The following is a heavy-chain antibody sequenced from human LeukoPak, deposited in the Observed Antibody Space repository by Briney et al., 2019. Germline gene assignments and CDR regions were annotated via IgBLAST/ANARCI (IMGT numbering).Heavy chain of an antibody. CDR2: ISYDGSNK. V-gene: IGHV3-30-3*01. D-gene: IGHD4-17*01. Sequence: AGGSLRLSCAASGFTFSSYAMHWVRQAPGKGLEWVAVISYDGSNKYYADSVKGRFTISRDNSKNTLYLQMNSLRAEDTAVFYCAKVYGDYAWYFDYWGQGTLVTASS. CDR1: GFTFSSYA. J-gene: IGHJ4*02. CDR3: AKVYGDYAWYFDY.